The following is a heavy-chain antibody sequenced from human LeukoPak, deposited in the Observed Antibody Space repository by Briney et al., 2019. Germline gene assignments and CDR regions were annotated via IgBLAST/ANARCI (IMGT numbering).Heavy chain of an antibody. D-gene: IGHD5-18*01. CDR3: ALWSYYYYGLDA. Sequence: GGSLRLSCAASGFTFSDRDMDCVRQAPGKGLEWVGRSRNKAKSHTTEYAASVKGRFTISRDNSNNSVWLQMNSLKTEDTAVYYCALWSYYYYGLDAWGQGTTVTVSS. CDR2: SRNKAKSHTT. V-gene: IGHV3-72*01. CDR1: GFTFSDRD. J-gene: IGHJ6*02.